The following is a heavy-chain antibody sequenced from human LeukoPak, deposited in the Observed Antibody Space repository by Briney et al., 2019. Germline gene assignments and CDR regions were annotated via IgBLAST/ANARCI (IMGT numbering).Heavy chain of an antibody. CDR2: IYYSGST. CDR3: AREVVAAAGTVDY. CDR1: GDSISNYY. D-gene: IGHD6-13*01. J-gene: IGHJ4*02. Sequence: SETLSLTCAVSGDSISNYYWSWIGQPPGKGLEWIGYIYYSGSTNYNPSLKSRVTISVDTSKNQFSLKLSSVTAADTAVYYCAREVVAAAGTVDYWGQGALVIVSS. V-gene: IGHV4-59*01.